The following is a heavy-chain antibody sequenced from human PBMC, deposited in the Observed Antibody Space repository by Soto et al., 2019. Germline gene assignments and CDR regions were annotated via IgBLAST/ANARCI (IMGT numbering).Heavy chain of an antibody. D-gene: IGHD2-21*01. V-gene: IGHV1-46*02. J-gene: IGHJ4*02. Sequence: GVSVKVSCKASGYTFNSYYMHWVRQAPGQGLEWMGIINPSGGSTSYAQKFQGRVTMTRDTSTSTVYMELSSLRSEDMAVYYCARGTYCGGDCYSGFDYWGQGTLVTVSS. CDR2: INPSGGST. CDR1: GYTFNSYY. CDR3: ARGTYCGGDCYSGFDY.